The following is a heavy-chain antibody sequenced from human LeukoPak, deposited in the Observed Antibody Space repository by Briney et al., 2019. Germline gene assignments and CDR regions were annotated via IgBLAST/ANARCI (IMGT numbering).Heavy chain of an antibody. Sequence: GASVKVSCKASGYTFTGYYMHWVRQAPGQGLEWMGWINPNSGGTNYAQKFQGWVTMTRDTSISTAYMELSRLRSDDTAVYYCARDVDSSGYSDAFDIWGQGTMVTVSS. D-gene: IGHD3-22*01. J-gene: IGHJ3*02. V-gene: IGHV1-2*04. CDR3: ARDVDSSGYSDAFDI. CDR1: GYTFTGYY. CDR2: INPNSGGT.